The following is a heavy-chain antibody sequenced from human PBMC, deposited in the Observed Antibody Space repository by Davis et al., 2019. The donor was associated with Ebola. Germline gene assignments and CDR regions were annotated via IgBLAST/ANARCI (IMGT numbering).Heavy chain of an antibody. Sequence: PGGSLRLSCKGSGYNFTTYWIGWVRQMPGKGLEWMGIIYPGDSDTRYSPSFQGQVTISADKSISTAYLQWSSLKASDTAMYYCARHRQQRGWFDPWGQGTLVTVSS. CDR2: IYPGDSDT. J-gene: IGHJ5*02. CDR3: ARHRQQRGWFDP. V-gene: IGHV5-51*01. D-gene: IGHD6-25*01. CDR1: GYNFTTYW.